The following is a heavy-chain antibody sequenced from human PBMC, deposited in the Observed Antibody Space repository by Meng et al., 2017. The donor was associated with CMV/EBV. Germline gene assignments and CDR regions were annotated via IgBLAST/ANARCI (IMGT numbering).Heavy chain of an antibody. CDR2: MNPNSGNT. Sequence: ASVTVSCKASGYTFTSYDINWVRQATGQGLEWMGWMNPNSGNTGYAQKFQGRVTITRNTSISTAYMELSSLRSEDTAVYYCARVGIYYDFWSGSPTGGWFDPWGQGTLVTVSS. V-gene: IGHV1-8*03. D-gene: IGHD3-3*01. J-gene: IGHJ5*02. CDR1: GYTFTSYD. CDR3: ARVGIYYDFWSGSPTGGWFDP.